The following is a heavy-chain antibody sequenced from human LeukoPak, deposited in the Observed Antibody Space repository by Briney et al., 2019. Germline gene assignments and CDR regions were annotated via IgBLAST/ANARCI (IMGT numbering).Heavy chain of an antibody. D-gene: IGHD2-2*01. CDR1: RFIFTDYY. V-gene: IGHV3-11*04. J-gene: IGHJ6*04. Sequence: GGSLRLSCAASRFIFTDYYMSWIRQAPGKGLEWVSYISGTGITIKYADSVKGRFTISRDNAKNSLYLQMNSLRAEDTAVYYCATRYCSIAACRASSYKCMDDWGKGTTVIVSS. CDR2: ISGTGITI. CDR3: ATRYCSIAACRASSYKCMDD.